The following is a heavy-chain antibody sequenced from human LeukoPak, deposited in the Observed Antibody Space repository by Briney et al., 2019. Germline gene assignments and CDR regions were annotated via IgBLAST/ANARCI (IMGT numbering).Heavy chain of an antibody. CDR1: GGSISSSNW. CDR3: ATKGPANWYFDL. J-gene: IGHJ2*01. D-gene: IGHD6-25*01. V-gene: IGHV4-4*02. CDR2: IFPSGNT. Sequence: MTSETLSLTCTVSGGSISSSNWWSWVRQPPGKGLEWIGEIFPSGNTNYNPSLKSRVTISVDKSKNHFSLKLNSVTAADTAVYYCATKGPANWYFDLWGRGTRVTVSS.